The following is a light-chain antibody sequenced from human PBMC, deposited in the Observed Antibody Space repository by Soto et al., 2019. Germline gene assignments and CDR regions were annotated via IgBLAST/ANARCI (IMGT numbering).Light chain of an antibody. CDR2: GTS. CDR3: QQYGSSPLT. V-gene: IGKV3-20*01. J-gene: IGKJ4*01. Sequence: EIVLTQSPGTLSLSPGERATLSCRASQSVSSSYLAWYQQKPGQAPRLLIYGTSRRATGIPARFSGSGSGTDVTLTISRLEPEDFAVYYCQQYGSSPLTFGGGTKVEIK. CDR1: QSVSSSY.